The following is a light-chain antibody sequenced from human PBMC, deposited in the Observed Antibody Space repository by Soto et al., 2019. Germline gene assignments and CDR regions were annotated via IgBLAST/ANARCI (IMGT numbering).Light chain of an antibody. Sequence: EIVMTQSPGTLSLSPGERATLSCRASQSVSTNLAWYQQIPGQAPRLLIYGASTRATGIPARFSGSGSWTEFTLAISSLQYEDFAVYYCQHYNFWSQTFGLGTKVEIK. CDR2: GAS. CDR1: QSVSTN. J-gene: IGKJ1*01. V-gene: IGKV3-15*01. CDR3: QHYNFWSQT.